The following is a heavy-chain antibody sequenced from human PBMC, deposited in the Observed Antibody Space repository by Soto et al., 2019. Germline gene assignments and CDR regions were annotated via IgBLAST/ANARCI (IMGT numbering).Heavy chain of an antibody. D-gene: IGHD3-10*01. CDR2: MNPDSGIT. V-gene: IGHV1-8*01. J-gene: IGHJ6*03. CDR1: GYTFTSYD. CDR3: AGPPQLSRVGLYYYYMDV. Sequence: QVQLVQSGAEVKKPGASVKVSCKASGYTFTSYDINWVRQASGQGLEWMGWMNPDSGITGYAQKFQGRVTMTRDTSTNTAYMELSSLRFEDTAVYYCAGPPQLSRVGLYYYYMDVWGEGTTVTVSS.